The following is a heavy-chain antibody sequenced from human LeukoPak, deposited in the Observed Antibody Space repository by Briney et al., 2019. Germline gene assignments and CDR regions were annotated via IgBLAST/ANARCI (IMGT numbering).Heavy chain of an antibody. D-gene: IGHD5-12*01. CDR3: ARDSQGDDYFLVSTY. V-gene: IGHV3-7*01. CDR2: IKQDGSEK. J-gene: IGHJ4*02. Sequence: PGGTLRLSCAASGFTFSSYWMSWVRQAPGPGLEWVANIKQDGSEKYYVDSVKGRFTISRDNAKNSLYLQMNSLRAEDTAVYYCARDSQGDDYFLVSTYWGQGTLVTVSS. CDR1: GFTFSSYW.